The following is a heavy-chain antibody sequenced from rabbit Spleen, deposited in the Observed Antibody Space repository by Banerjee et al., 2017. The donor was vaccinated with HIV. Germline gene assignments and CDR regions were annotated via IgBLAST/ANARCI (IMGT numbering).Heavy chain of an antibody. J-gene: IGHJ4*01. CDR1: GFSFSSRYC. CDR2: IYTGNGHL. Sequence: QSLEESGGDLVKPGASLTLTCTASGFSFSSRYCVCWVRQAPGKGLEWIGCIYTGNGHLHYASWAKGRFTISITSSTTVTLQMTSLTVADTATYFCARDAGTYDYIDGYFNLWGQGTLVTVS. CDR3: ARDAGTYDYIDGYFNL. D-gene: IGHD4-2*01. V-gene: IGHV1S40*01.